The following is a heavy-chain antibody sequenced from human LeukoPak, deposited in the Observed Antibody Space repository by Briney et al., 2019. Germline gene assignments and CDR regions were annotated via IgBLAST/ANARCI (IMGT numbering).Heavy chain of an antibody. CDR2: ISAYNGNP. D-gene: IGHD3-22*01. V-gene: IGHV1-18*01. Sequence: GASVKVSCMASGYSFTNFGISWVRQAPGQGREWIAWISAYNGNPTYAQMLQGRVTVTTDTSTNTAYMELRSLTSDDTAVYFCARAGQGYYYDTSAYYFDYWGQGTLVTVSS. CDR1: GYSFTNFG. J-gene: IGHJ4*02. CDR3: ARAGQGYYYDTSAYYFDY.